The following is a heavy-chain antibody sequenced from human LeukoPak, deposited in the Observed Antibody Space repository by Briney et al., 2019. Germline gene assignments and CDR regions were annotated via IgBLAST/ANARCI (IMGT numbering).Heavy chain of an antibody. D-gene: IGHD4-17*01. CDR3: AKDERDYPPGDYFDY. V-gene: IGHV3-23*01. Sequence: GGSLRLSCAASGFTFSSYAMNWVRQAPGKGLEWVSVISGSGGTTYYADSVKGRFTISRDYSKNTLYLQMNSLRAEDTAMYYWAKDERDYPPGDYFDYWGQGTLVTVSS. CDR1: GFTFSSYA. J-gene: IGHJ4*01. CDR2: ISGSGGTT.